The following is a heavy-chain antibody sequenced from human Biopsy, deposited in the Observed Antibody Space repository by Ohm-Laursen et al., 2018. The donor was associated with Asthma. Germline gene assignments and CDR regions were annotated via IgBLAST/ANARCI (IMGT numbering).Heavy chain of an antibody. J-gene: IGHJ4*02. CDR1: GFTFDDYA. Sequence: SSLRLSCAASGFTFDDYAMHWVRQAPGKGLEWVSGISWNSGSIGYADSVKGRFTIYRDNAKNSLYLQMNSLRAEDTALYYCAKGEWELLEANFDYWGQGTLVTVSS. CDR2: ISWNSGSI. CDR3: AKGEWELLEANFDY. V-gene: IGHV3-9*01. D-gene: IGHD1-26*01.